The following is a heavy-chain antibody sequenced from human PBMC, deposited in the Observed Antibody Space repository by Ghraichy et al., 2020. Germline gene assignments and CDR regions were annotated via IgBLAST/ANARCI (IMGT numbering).Heavy chain of an antibody. CDR2: VSVDNGHT. Sequence: ASVKVSCKASGYTFDNSGVSWVRQAPGQGLEWMGWVSVDNGHTNSAQKFQDRITMATDTSTSTAYMELRSLRSDDTAVYYCARDPPGYFDTWGQGTLVTVPS. V-gene: IGHV1-18*01. CDR3: ARDPPGYFDT. J-gene: IGHJ4*02. CDR1: GYTFDNSG.